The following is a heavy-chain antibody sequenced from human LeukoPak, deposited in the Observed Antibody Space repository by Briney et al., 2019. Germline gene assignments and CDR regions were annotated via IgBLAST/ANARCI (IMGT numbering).Heavy chain of an antibody. Sequence: PGGSLRLSCAASGFTFSSYAMSWVRQAPGKGLEWVSVIYSGGSTYCADSVKGRFTISRDNSKNTLYLQMNSLRAEDTAVYYCARDHGGSYADFDYWGQGTLVTVSS. J-gene: IGHJ4*02. V-gene: IGHV3-66*02. CDR1: GFTFSSYA. CDR2: IYSGGST. CDR3: ARDHGGSYADFDY. D-gene: IGHD1-26*01.